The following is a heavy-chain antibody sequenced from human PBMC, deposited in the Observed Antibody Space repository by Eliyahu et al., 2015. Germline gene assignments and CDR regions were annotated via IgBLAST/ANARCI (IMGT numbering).Heavy chain of an antibody. CDR1: EYTFTYRY. J-gene: IGHJ4*02. CDR3: ARSSLYGDPYFFDS. CDR2: ITIYNGNL. Sequence: QMQLVQSGAQIKKPGSSVKISYTASEYTFTYRYLHWVRQAPGQALEWMGWITIYNGNLDYAQKFRGRVTITRETSLSTVHMELGGLRPDDTATYYCARSSLYGDPYFFDSWGQGTRVTVSS. D-gene: IGHD3-3*01. V-gene: IGHV1-45*02.